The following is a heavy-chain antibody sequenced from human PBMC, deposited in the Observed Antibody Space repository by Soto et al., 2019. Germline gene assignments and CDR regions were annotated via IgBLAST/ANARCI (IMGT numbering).Heavy chain of an antibody. CDR2: ISAYNGNT. V-gene: IGHV1-18*04. CDR1: GYPFTSYG. Sequence: ASVKVSCKASGYPFTSYGISWVRQAPGQGLEWMGWISAYNGNTNYAQKLQGRVTMTTDTSTSTAYMELRSLRSDDTAVDYCAREITPKALRWFGELVHFDYWGQGTLVTVSS. J-gene: IGHJ4*02. CDR3: AREITPKALRWFGELVHFDY. D-gene: IGHD3-10*01.